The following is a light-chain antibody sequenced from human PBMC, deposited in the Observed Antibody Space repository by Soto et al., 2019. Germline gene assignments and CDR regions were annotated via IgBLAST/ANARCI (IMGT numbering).Light chain of an antibody. J-gene: IGLJ3*02. CDR2: NNN. CDR3: AAWDDSLNGLV. Sequence: QSALTQPPSASGTPGQRVTISCSGSSSNIGINAVNWYQQLPGTAPKLVMYNNNQWPSGVPDRFSGSKSGTSASLAISGLQSEDEADYYCAAWDDSLNGLVFGGGTKLTVL. V-gene: IGLV1-44*01. CDR1: SSNIGINA.